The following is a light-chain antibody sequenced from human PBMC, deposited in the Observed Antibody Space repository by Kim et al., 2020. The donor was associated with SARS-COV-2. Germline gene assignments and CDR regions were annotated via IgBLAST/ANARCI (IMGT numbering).Light chain of an antibody. CDR1: GSDVGGYNY. CDR3: CSYAVTYTLV. Sequence: GQSVTISCTGTGSDVGGYNYGSWYQYHPGKAPKLLIYDVTKRPSGVPDRFSGSKFGNTASLTISRLQPEDEADYYCCSYAVTYTLVFGGGTQLTVL. V-gene: IGLV2-11*01. CDR2: DVT. J-gene: IGLJ3*02.